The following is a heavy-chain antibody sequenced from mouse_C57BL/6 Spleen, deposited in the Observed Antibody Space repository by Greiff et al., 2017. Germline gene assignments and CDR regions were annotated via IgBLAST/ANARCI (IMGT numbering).Heavy chain of an antibody. D-gene: IGHD2-3*01. CDR2: IDPETGGT. J-gene: IGHJ2*01. CDR3: TRVHDGYSYAYYFDY. Sequence: QVQLQQSGAELVRPGASVTLSCKASGYTFTDYEMHWVKQTPMHGLEWIGAIDPETGGTAYNQKFKGKAILTADKSSSTAYMELRSLTSEDSAVYYCTRVHDGYSYAYYFDYWGQGTTLTVSS. V-gene: IGHV1-15*01. CDR1: GYTFTDYE.